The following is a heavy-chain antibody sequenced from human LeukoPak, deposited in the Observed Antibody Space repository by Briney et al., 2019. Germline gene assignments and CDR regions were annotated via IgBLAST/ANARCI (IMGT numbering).Heavy chain of an antibody. V-gene: IGHV3-23*01. CDR1: GFTFSSYG. D-gene: IGHD3-22*01. J-gene: IGHJ4*02. Sequence: GGSLRLSCAASGFTFSSYGMSWVRQAPGKGLEWVSAISGSGGSTYYADSVKGRFTISRDNSKNTLYLQMNSLRAEDTAVYYCAKDFGSSGYYYSIFDYWGQGTLVTVSS. CDR3: AKDFGSSGYYYSIFDY. CDR2: ISGSGGST.